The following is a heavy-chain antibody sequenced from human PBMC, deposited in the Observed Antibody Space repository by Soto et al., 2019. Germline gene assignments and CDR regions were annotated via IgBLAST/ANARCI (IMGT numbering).Heavy chain of an antibody. Sequence: EVQLLESGGGLVQPGGSLRLSCAASGFTFSNYAMSWVRQAPGKGLEWVSAISGSGGSTYYADSVKGRFTISRDNSKNTLYLQMNSLRAEDTAVYYCAKGRDIVATVGGWFDPWGQGTLVTVSS. CDR2: ISGSGGST. D-gene: IGHD5-12*01. V-gene: IGHV3-23*01. J-gene: IGHJ5*02. CDR1: GFTFSNYA. CDR3: AKGRDIVATVGGWFDP.